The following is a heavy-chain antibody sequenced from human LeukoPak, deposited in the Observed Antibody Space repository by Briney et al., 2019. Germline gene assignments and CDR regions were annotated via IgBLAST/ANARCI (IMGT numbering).Heavy chain of an antibody. CDR2: IYPGDSDT. J-gene: IGHJ5*02. CDR3: ARQPSIQKRWFGELLSRYWFDP. CDR1: GYSFTSYW. Sequence: GESLKISCKGSGYSFTSYWIGWVRQMPGKGLEWMGIIYPGDSDTRYSPSFQGQVTISADKSFSTAYLQWSSLKASDTAMYYCARQPSIQKRWFGELLSRYWFDPWGQGTLVTVSS. V-gene: IGHV5-51*01. D-gene: IGHD3-10*01.